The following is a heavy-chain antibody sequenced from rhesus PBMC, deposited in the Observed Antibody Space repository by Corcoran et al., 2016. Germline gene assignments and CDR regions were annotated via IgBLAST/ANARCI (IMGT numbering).Heavy chain of an antibody. J-gene: IGHJ3*01. D-gene: IGHD2-27*01. Sequence: QVQLVQSGAEVKKPGSSVKVSCKASGYTFTDYYMHWVRQATRPGLEWMGWINPYNGNTKYAPKFQGRVPRTSATSTGTAYMELSSLRSEDTAVYYCARDKEYCSGIYCGDAFDFWGQGLRVTVSS. CDR1: GYTFTDYY. V-gene: IGHV1S2*01. CDR3: ARDKEYCSGIYCGDAFDF. CDR2: INPYNGNT.